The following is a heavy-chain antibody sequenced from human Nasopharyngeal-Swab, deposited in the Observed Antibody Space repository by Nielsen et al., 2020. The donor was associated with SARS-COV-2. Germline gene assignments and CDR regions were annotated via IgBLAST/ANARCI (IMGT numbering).Heavy chain of an antibody. CDR2: ISSSSSYI. D-gene: IGHD3-3*01. Sequence: GESLKISCAASGFTFNNYNFNWVRQAPGKGLEWVSSISSSSSYIYYADSVKGRFTISRDNTKNSLSLQMNSLRAEDTAVYYCARDGLDYDFWSAYFMDVWSQGTTVIVSS. J-gene: IGHJ6*02. CDR1: GFTFNNYN. V-gene: IGHV3-21*01. CDR3: ARDGLDYDFWSAYFMDV.